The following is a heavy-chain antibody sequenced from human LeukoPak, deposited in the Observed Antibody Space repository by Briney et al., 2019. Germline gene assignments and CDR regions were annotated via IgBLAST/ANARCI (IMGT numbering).Heavy chain of an antibody. D-gene: IGHD3-22*01. J-gene: IGHJ4*02. V-gene: IGHV4-39*07. CDR3: ARGSYYDSSGFDY. Sequence: SETLSLTCTVSGGSISSSSYYWGWIRQPPGKGLEWIGSIYYSGGTYYNPSLKSRVTISVDTSKNQFSLKLSSVTAADTAVYYCARGSYYDSSGFDYWGQGTLVTVSS. CDR2: IYYSGGT. CDR1: GGSISSSSYY.